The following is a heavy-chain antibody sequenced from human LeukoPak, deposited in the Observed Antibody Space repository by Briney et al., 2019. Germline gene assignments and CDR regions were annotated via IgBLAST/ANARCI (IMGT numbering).Heavy chain of an antibody. CDR1: GFTFSSYA. CDR2: ISGSGGST. V-gene: IGHV3-23*01. D-gene: IGHD3-22*01. Sequence: QSGWSLRLSCAASGFTFSSYAMGWVRQAPGKGLEWVSAISGSGGSTYYADSVKGRFTISRDNSKNTLYLQMNSLRAEDTAVYYCAKSNDSPYYYYGMDVWGQGTTVTVSS. CDR3: AKSNDSPYYYYGMDV. J-gene: IGHJ6*02.